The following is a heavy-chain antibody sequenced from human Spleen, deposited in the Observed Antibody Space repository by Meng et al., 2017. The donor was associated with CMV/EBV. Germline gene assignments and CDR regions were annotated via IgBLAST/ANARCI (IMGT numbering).Heavy chain of an antibody. CDR3: ARERRSRFLEWSPNQ. CDR2: ISGSANII. D-gene: IGHD3-3*01. V-gene: IGHV3-48*04. J-gene: IGHJ4*02. CDR1: GFTFSSYS. Sequence: GESLKISCAASGFTFSSYSMNWVRQAPGKGLEWVAYISGSANIIYYAGSVKGRFTISRDNAKNSLYLQLSGLTVEDTAVYYCARERRSRFLEWSPNQWGQGTLVTVSS.